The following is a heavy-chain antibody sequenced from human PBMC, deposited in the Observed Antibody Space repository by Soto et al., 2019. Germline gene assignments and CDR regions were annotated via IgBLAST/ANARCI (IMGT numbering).Heavy chain of an antibody. D-gene: IGHD5-12*01. J-gene: IGHJ4*01. V-gene: IGHV3-74*01. CDR3: AKFLNSGYESEY. CDR2: IQSDGCCP. CDR1: VFDFSEDW. Sequence: EVHLVEYGGVVVQPGGSLTLYCAASVFDFSEDWMHWVRQAAGKGLEWVSRIQSDGCCPSYADSVKARFTISRDNAKKTLYLQMHRLRAENTAVYFCAKFLNSGYESEYWGHGTLVNVS.